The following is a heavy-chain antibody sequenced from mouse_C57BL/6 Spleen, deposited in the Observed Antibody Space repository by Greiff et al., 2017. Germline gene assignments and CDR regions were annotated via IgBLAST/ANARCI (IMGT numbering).Heavy chain of an antibody. CDR2: IYPGSGNT. J-gene: IGHJ4*01. V-gene: IGHV1-66*01. CDR3: AFYYGNYGAMDY. Sequence: QVQLQQSGPELVKPGASVKISCKASGYSFTSYYIHWVKQRPGQGLEWIGWIYPGSGNTKYNEKFKGKATLTADTSSSTAYMQLSSLTSEDSAVYYCAFYYGNYGAMDYWGQGTSVTVSS. CDR1: GYSFTSYY. D-gene: IGHD2-1*01.